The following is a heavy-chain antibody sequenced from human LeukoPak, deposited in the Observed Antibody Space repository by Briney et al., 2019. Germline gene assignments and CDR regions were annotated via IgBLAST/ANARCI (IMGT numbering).Heavy chain of an antibody. CDR1: GFTFSSYW. CDR3: TRWARYCSSGSCYSWFDP. J-gene: IGHJ5*02. Sequence: GGCLRLSCVAAGFTFSSYWMSWVRQAPGKGLEWVANMKIEGSEESYVDSVKVRFTITRDNAKNSLYLQMNSLRVDDTAVYYCTRWARYCSSGSCYSWFDPWGQGTLVTVSS. D-gene: IGHD2-15*01. V-gene: IGHV3-7*01. CDR2: MKIEGSEE.